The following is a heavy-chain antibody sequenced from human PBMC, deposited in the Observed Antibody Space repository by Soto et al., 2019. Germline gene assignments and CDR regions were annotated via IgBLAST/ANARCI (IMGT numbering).Heavy chain of an antibody. Sequence: RGESLKISCKGSGYSFTSYWIGWVRQMPGKGLEWMGIIYPGDSDTRHSPSFQGQVTISADKSISTAYLQWSSLKASDTAMYYCARLVKDYDFWSGPRGAFYYYYGMDVWGQGTTVTVSS. CDR2: IYPGDSDT. CDR3: ARLVKDYDFWSGPRGAFYYYYGMDV. V-gene: IGHV5-51*01. J-gene: IGHJ6*02. CDR1: GYSFTSYW. D-gene: IGHD3-3*01.